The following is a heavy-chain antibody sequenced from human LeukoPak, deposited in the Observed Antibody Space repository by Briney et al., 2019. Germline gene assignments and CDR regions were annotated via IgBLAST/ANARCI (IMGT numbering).Heavy chain of an antibody. CDR3: ARRAGAYSHPYDY. Sequence: PGGSLRLSCAASGFTFSNYGIHWVRQAPGKGLEWVAFIRYDGSNKYYADSVKGRLTISRDNSKNTLYLQMNSLRAEDTAVYYCARRAGAYSHPYDYWGQGTLVTVSS. V-gene: IGHV3-30*02. CDR2: IRYDGSNK. CDR1: GFTFSNYG. J-gene: IGHJ4*02. D-gene: IGHD4/OR15-4a*01.